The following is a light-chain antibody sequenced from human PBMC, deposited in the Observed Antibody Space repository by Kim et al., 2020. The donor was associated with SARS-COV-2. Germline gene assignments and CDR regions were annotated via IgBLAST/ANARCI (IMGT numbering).Light chain of an antibody. CDR1: SSDIGDYNY. V-gene: IGLV2-14*03. Sequence: GQSIPISCTGTSSDIGDYNYVSWYQQCPGKAPKLLIYDVNKRPSGVSIRFSGSKSGNTASLTISRLRAEDEADYYCSSYTSSTTWVFGGGTQLTVL. CDR3: SSYTSSTTWV. CDR2: DVN. J-gene: IGLJ3*02.